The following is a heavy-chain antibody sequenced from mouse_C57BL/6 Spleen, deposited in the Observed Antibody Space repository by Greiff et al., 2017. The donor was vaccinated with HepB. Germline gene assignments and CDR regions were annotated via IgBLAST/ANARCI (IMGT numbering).Heavy chain of an antibody. CDR2: INPNNVGT. D-gene: IGHD2-3*01. CDR1: GYTFTDYY. Sequence: EVQLQQSGPELVKPGASVKISCKASGYTFTDYYMNWVKQSHGKSLEWIGDINPNNVGTSYNQKFKGKATLTVDKSSSTAYMELRRLTSEDSAVYYCARRSGNYEGYYEEYFDVWGTGTTVTVSS. V-gene: IGHV1-26*01. CDR3: ARRSGNYEGYYEEYFDV. J-gene: IGHJ1*03.